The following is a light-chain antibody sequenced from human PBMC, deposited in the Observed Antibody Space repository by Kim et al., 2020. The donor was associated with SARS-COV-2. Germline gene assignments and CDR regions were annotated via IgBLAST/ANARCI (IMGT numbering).Light chain of an antibody. V-gene: IGLV3-1*01. CDR2: QDS. Sequence: PGQTASITCSGDRLGDKYACWYQQKPGQSPVLVIYQDSKGPSGSPGRFSGSNSGNTATLTISGTQAMDEADYYCQAWDSSTEVFGTGTKVTVL. CDR3: QAWDSSTEV. J-gene: IGLJ1*01. CDR1: RLGDKY.